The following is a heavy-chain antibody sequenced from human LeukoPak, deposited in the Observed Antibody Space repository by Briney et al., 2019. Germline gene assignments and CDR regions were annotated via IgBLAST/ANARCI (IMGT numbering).Heavy chain of an antibody. Sequence: SETLSLTCTVSGGSISSNSYYWGWIRQPPGKGLEWIGSIYYSGSTYYNPSLKSRVTISVDTSKNQFSLKLSSVTAADTAVYYCARVEGSTVTTFDYWGQGTLVTVSS. CDR1: GGSISSNSYY. D-gene: IGHD4-17*01. CDR3: ARVEGSTVTTFDY. V-gene: IGHV4-39*07. CDR2: IYYSGST. J-gene: IGHJ4*02.